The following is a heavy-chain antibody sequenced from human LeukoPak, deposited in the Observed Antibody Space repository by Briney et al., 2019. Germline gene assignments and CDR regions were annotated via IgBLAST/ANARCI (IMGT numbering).Heavy chain of an antibody. CDR2: ISTKVDSYAT. CDR1: GFIFSDFA. Sequence: TGGPLTLPCTASGFIFSDFANHWVRQPSGKGLGGVGRISTKVDSYATTYAASVKGRFTVSSDDSKNTAYLEMNSLKSEDTAVYYCARPSSGFLFWGRGPRVSVSS. J-gene: IGHJ4*02. D-gene: IGHD3-22*01. CDR3: ARPSSGFLF. V-gene: IGHV3-73*01.